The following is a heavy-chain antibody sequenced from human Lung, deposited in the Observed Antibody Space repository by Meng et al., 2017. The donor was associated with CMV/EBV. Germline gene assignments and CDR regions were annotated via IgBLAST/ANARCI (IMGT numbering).Heavy chain of an antibody. CDR1: GFTFSSYP. J-gene: IGHJ4*02. Sequence: GGSLRLXXEASGFTFSSYPMNWVRRAPGKGLEWVSTISPSGGTTYYADSVKGRFTVSRDNSKNTLYLEMTSLRAEETAIYDCAKAPSRFLKLLIQGRGWGQGXLVTVSS. CDR3: AKAPSRFLKLLIQGRG. V-gene: IGHV3-23*01. CDR2: ISPSGGTT. D-gene: IGHD3-3*01.